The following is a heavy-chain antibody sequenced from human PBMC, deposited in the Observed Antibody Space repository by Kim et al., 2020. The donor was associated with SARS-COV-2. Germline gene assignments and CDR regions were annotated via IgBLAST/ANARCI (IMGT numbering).Heavy chain of an antibody. J-gene: IGHJ4*02. V-gene: IGHV1-24*01. CDR3: ATDRGWTPGGFDY. Sequence: YAQKFTGRVAGTEDTSTDTAYMEMSNLRSEDTTVYYCATDRGWTPGGFDYWGQGTLVTVSS. D-gene: IGHD6-19*01.